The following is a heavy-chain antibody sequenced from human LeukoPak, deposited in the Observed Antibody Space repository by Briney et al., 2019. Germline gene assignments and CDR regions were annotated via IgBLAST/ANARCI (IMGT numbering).Heavy chain of an antibody. D-gene: IGHD6-13*01. J-gene: IGHJ4*02. Sequence: PGGSLRLSCAASGFTFSSYAMSWVRQAPGKGLEWVSVIYSGGSTYYADSVKGRFTISRDNSKNTLYLQMNSLRAEDTAVYYCARGAYQYSSSWYFEYWGQGTLVTVSS. CDR2: IYSGGST. CDR3: ARGAYQYSSSWYFEY. V-gene: IGHV3-53*01. CDR1: GFTFSSYA.